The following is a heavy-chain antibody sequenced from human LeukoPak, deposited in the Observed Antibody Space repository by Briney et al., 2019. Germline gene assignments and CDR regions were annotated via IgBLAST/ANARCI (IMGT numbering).Heavy chain of an antibody. CDR1: GFTFSSYG. V-gene: IGHV3-48*04. CDR2: SSSSSSTM. J-gene: IGHJ4*02. CDR3: ARRYCSGGSCYHFDY. Sequence: RSGGSLRLSCAASGFTFSSYGMHWVRQAPGKGLEWVSYSSSSSSTMYYADSVKGRFTISRDNAKNSLSLQMNSLRAEDTAVYYCARRYCSGGSCYHFDYWGQGTLVTVSS. D-gene: IGHD2-15*01.